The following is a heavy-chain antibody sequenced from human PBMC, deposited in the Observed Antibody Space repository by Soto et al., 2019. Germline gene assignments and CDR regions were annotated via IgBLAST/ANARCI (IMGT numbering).Heavy chain of an antibody. CDR3: AKDLSMIVVVISWAFDY. CDR1: GFTFSSYA. D-gene: IGHD3-22*01. J-gene: IGHJ4*02. Sequence: GGSLRLSCAASGFTFSSYAMSWVRQAPGKGLEWVSAISGSGGSTYYADSVKGRFTISRDNSKNTLYLQMNSLRAEDTAVYYCAKDLSMIVVVISWAFDYWGQGTLVTVSS. CDR2: ISGSGGST. V-gene: IGHV3-23*01.